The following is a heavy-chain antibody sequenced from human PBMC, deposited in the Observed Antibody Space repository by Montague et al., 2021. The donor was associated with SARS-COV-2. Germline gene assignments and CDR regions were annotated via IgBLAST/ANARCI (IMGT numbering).Heavy chain of an antibody. CDR2: ITNSGRTT. CDR1: GFIFNNYA. V-gene: IGHV3-23*01. D-gene: IGHD3-10*01. Sequence: SLRLSCPASGFIFNNYAMSWVRQAPGRGLEWVATITNSGRTTYYADSXXGRFTISRDNSKTTVFLQMHGLRGEDTAVYYCAKVRVAVIDKAEEGFDSWGQGALVTVSS. CDR3: AKVRVAVIDKAEEGFDS. J-gene: IGHJ4*02.